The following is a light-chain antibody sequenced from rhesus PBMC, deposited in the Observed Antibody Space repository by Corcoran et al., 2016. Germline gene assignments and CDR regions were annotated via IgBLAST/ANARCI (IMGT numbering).Light chain of an antibody. J-gene: IGKJ1*01. V-gene: IGKV1-43*01. CDR3: LQFNSNPWT. CDR1: QGISTY. CDR2: AAS. Sequence: DIQMTQSPSSLSASVGDRVSITCRASQGISTYLNWYQQRPGKPPKRLIYAASNLDSGVPSRFSGSGSGTDFTLTISSLQSEDFATYFCLQFNSNPWTFGQGTKVEIK.